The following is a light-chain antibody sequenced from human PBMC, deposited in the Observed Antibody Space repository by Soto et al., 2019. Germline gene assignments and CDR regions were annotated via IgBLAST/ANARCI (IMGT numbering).Light chain of an antibody. J-gene: IGKJ5*01. CDR2: DAS. CDR1: QSVNSY. V-gene: IGKV3-11*01. Sequence: EFMLTQSPGTLSLSPGERATLSCRASQSVNSYLAWYQQKPGQAPRLLIYDASNRATGIPARFSGSGSGTDFTLTISSLEPEDFAVYYCQRRSNWPITFGQGRLLEIK. CDR3: QRRSNWPIT.